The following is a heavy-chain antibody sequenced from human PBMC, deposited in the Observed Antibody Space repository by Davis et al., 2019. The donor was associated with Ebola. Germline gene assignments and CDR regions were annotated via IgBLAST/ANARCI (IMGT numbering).Heavy chain of an antibody. CDR3: AREGATPGDYFDY. Sequence: SETLSLTSTVSGGSISSGGYYWSWIRQHPGKGLEWIGYIYYSGSTNYNPSLKSRVTISVDTSKNQFSLKLSSVTAADTAVYYCAREGATPGDYFDYWGQGTLVTVSS. J-gene: IGHJ4*02. D-gene: IGHD1-26*01. CDR2: IYYSGST. CDR1: GGSISSGGYY. V-gene: IGHV4-61*08.